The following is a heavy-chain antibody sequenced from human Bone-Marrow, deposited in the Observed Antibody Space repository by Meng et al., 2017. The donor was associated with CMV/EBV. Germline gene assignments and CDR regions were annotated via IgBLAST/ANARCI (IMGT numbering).Heavy chain of an antibody. CDR1: GFTFDDYA. CDR2: ISWNSGSI. J-gene: IGHJ6*02. Sequence: GGFLRFSCAAPGFTFDDYAMHWVRQAPGKGLEWVSGISWNSGSIGYADSVKGRFTISRDNAKNSLYLQMNSLRAEDTAVYYCARGPPYYVIYYGMDVWGQGTTVTVSS. V-gene: IGHV3-9*01. D-gene: IGHD3-22*01. CDR3: ARGPPYYVIYYGMDV.